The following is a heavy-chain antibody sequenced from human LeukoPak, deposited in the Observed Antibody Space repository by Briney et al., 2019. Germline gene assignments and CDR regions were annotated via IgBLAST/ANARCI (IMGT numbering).Heavy chain of an antibody. J-gene: IGHJ4*02. CDR2: IKEDGSEK. V-gene: IGHV3-7*01. Sequence: PGGSLRLSCAASGFTFSTYWMSWVRQAPGKGLEWVANIKEDGSEKYYVDSVKGRFTISRDNAKNSLYLQINSLRAEDTAVYYCARGGGYYFDYLGQGTLVTVSS. CDR1: GFTFSTYW. D-gene: IGHD5-24*01. CDR3: ARGGGYYFDY.